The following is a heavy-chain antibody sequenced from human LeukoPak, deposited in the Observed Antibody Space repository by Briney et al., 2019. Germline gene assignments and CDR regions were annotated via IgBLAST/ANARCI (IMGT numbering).Heavy chain of an antibody. D-gene: IGHD2-15*01. CDR1: GGSISSGDYY. V-gene: IGHV4-61*08. J-gene: IGHJ4*02. CDR3: ARAGRGQWSKALDY. Sequence: PSQTLSLTCTVSGGSISSGDYYWSWIRQPPGKGLEWIGYIYYSGSTNYNPSLKSRVTISVDTSKNQFSLKLSSVTAADTAVYYCARAGRGQWSKALDYWGQGTLVTVSS. CDR2: IYYSGST.